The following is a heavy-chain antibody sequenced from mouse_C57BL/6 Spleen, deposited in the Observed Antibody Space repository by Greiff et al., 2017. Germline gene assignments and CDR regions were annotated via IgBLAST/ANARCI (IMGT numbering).Heavy chain of an antibody. CDR2: ISSGSSTI. Sequence: EVKLVESGGGLVKPGGSLKLSCAASGFTFSDYGMHWVRQAPEKGLEWVAYISSGSSTIYYADTVTGRFTISRDNAKNTLFLQMTSLRSEDTAMYYCARDYGAYWGQGTLVTVSA. CDR3: ARDYGAY. D-gene: IGHD1-1*02. J-gene: IGHJ3*01. V-gene: IGHV5-17*01. CDR1: GFTFSDYG.